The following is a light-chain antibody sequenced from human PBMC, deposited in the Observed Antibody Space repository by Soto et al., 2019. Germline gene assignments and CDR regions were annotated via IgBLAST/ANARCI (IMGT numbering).Light chain of an antibody. V-gene: IGKV3-20*01. J-gene: IGKJ1*01. CDR3: HHYSSSPPWT. CDR1: QRVSANY. CDR2: AAS. Sequence: EIVLTQSPGTLSLSPGERATLSCRASQRVSANYLTWYQHKPGQAPRLLIYAASSRATGIPDRFSGSGSGTDFTLTISRLEPGDFAVYYCHHYSSSPPWTFGQGTKVEI.